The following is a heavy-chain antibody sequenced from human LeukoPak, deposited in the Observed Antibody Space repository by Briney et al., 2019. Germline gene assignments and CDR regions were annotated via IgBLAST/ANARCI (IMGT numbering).Heavy chain of an antibody. D-gene: IGHD2-2*01. Sequence: PGGSLRLSCAAAALSFGIYGMGCVRQAPGKGLEWVADIKEDGSEKYYVDSVKGRFTISRDNAKNSLYLQMNSLRAVYTALYYFARDYQGSADYWGQGTLVTVSS. V-gene: IGHV3-7*04. CDR1: ALSFGIYG. J-gene: IGHJ4*02. CDR2: IKEDGSEK. CDR3: ARDYQGSADY.